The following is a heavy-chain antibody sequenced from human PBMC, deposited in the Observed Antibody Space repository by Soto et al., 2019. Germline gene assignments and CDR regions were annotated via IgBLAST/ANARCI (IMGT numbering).Heavy chain of an antibody. CDR3: ARLRLYDFWSGYYYYYYGMDV. CDR2: ISSSSSYI. D-gene: IGHD3-3*01. V-gene: IGHV3-21*01. J-gene: IGHJ6*02. Sequence: GGSLRLSCAASGFTFSSYSMNWVRQAPGKGLEWVSSISSSSSYIYYADSVKGRFTISRDNAKNSLYLQMNSLRAEDTAVYYCARLRLYDFWSGYYYYYYGMDVWGQGTTVTVSS. CDR1: GFTFSSYS.